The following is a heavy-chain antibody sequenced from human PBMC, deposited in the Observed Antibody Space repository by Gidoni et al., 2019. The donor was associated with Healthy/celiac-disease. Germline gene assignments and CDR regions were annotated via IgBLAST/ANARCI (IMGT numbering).Heavy chain of an antibody. CDR2: IIPIFGTA. CDR1: GGTFSSYA. Sequence: QVQLVQSGAEVKKPGSSVKVSCKASGGTFSSYAISWVRQAPGQGLEWMGGIIPIFGTANYAQKFQGRVTITADESTSTAYMELSSLRSEDTAVYYCARGPVTIFGVVIIGGYFDYWGQGTLVTVSS. V-gene: IGHV1-69*12. J-gene: IGHJ4*02. D-gene: IGHD3-3*01. CDR3: ARGPVTIFGVVIIGGYFDY.